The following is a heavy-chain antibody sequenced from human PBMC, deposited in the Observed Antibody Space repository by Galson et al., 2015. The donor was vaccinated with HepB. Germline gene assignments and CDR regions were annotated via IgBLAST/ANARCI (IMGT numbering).Heavy chain of an antibody. CDR1: GFTFSSYA. J-gene: IGHJ6*03. Sequence: SLRLSCAASGFTFSSYAMHWVRQAPGKGLEWVAVISYDGSNKYYADSVKGRFTISRDNSKNTVDLQMNSLKTEDTAVYYCTGLGASDGPMRYYYYYYMDVWGKGTTVTVSS. D-gene: IGHD3-16*01. V-gene: IGHV3-30-3*01. CDR3: TGLGASDGPMRYYYYYYMDV. CDR2: ISYDGSNK.